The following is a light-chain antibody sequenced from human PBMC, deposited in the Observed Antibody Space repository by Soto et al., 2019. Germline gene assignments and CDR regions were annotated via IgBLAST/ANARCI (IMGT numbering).Light chain of an antibody. V-gene: IGKV3-11*01. Sequence: EIVLTQSPATLSLSPGERATLSCRASQSVSSYLGWYQQKPGQAPTLLIYDATNRATGIPARFSGSGSGTAFTLTISSLEPEDFAVYYCQQRSNWLFTFGQGTRLEIK. CDR3: QQRSNWLFT. CDR2: DAT. J-gene: IGKJ5*01. CDR1: QSVSSY.